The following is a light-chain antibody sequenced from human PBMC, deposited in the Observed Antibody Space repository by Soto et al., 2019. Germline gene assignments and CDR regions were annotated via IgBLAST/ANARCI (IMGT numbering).Light chain of an antibody. CDR3: QQRSSWPLT. CDR1: QSVRGY. J-gene: IGKJ4*01. CDR2: DAS. Sequence: EIVLTQSPATVSLSPGERATLSCRASQSVRGYLAWYQQKPGQAPRLLIYDASNRATGIPARFSGSGSGTDFTLTISSIDPEDSAIYYCQQRSSWPLTFGGGTKVDIK. V-gene: IGKV3-11*01.